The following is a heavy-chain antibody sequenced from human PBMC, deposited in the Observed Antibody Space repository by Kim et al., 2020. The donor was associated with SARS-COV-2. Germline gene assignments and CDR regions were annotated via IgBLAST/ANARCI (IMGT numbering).Heavy chain of an antibody. Sequence: SETLSLTCTVSGGSISSYYWSWIRQPPGKGLEWIGYIYYSGSTNYNPSLKSRVTISVDTSKNQFSLKLSSVTAADTAVYYCARTRYFLDFDYWGQGTLVTVSS. J-gene: IGHJ4*02. CDR3: ARTRYFLDFDY. V-gene: IGHV4-59*01. CDR2: IYYSGST. D-gene: IGHD1-1*01. CDR1: GGSISSYY.